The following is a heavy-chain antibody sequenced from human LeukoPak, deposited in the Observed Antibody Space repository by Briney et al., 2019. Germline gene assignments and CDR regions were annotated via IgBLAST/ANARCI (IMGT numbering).Heavy chain of an antibody. CDR1: GYTFTGYY. CDR3: ARDRAIFGVVTAEDYYYYYGMDV. CDR2: INPNSGGT. V-gene: IGHV1-2*04. J-gene: IGHJ6*02. Sequence: EASVKVSCKASGYTFTGYYMHWVRQAPGQGLEWMGWINPNSGGTNYAQKFQGWVTMTRDTSISTAYMELSRLRSDDTAVYYCARDRAIFGVVTAEDYYYYYGMDVWGQGTTVTVSS. D-gene: IGHD3-3*01.